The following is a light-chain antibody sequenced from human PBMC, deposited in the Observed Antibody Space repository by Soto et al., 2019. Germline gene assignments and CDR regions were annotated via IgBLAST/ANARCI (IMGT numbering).Light chain of an antibody. V-gene: IGLV2-14*01. J-gene: IGLJ2*01. CDR1: SSDVGGYNF. Sequence: QSALTQPASVSGSPGQSITISCTGTSSDVGGYNFDSWYQQHPGKAPKLMIFEVSYRPSGVSNRFSGSKSGNTASLTISGLQAEDEADYYCSSYTSSSTLVFGGGTKLTVL. CDR3: SSYTSSSTLV. CDR2: EVS.